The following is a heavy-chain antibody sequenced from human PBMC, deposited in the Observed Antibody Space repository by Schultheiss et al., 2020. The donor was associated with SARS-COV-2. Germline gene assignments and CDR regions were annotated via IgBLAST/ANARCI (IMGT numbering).Heavy chain of an antibody. D-gene: IGHD1-26*01. CDR1: GFTVSSNY. CDR3: ARDHGGSYSDY. V-gene: IGHV3-53*01. J-gene: IGHJ4*02. CDR2: IYSGGST. Sequence: GGSLRLSCAASGFTVSSNYMSWVRQAPGKGLEWVSVIYSGGSTYYADSVKGRFTISRDTAKNSLYLQMNSLRAEDTAVYYCARDHGGSYSDYWGQGTLVTVSS.